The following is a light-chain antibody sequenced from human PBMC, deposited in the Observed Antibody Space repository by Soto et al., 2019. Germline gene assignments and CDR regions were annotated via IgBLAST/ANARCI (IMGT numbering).Light chain of an antibody. V-gene: IGKV3-20*01. J-gene: IGKJ4*01. CDR3: QQYGGSPT. CDR2: GAS. CDR1: QSVRSSY. Sequence: EIVLTQSPGTLSLSPGERATLSCRASQSVRSSYLAWDQQKPGQGPRLLIYGASSRATGIPDRFSGSGSGTDFTFTISRLEREDLAGHYCQQYGGSPTFGGGAQVGIK.